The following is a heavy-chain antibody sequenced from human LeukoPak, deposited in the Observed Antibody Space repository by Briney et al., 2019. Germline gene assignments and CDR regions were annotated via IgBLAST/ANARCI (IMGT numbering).Heavy chain of an antibody. V-gene: IGHV4-34*01. J-gene: IGHJ5*02. CDR2: INHSGST. D-gene: IGHD2-15*01. Sequence: PSETLSLTCAVYGGSLSGHYWSWIRQPPGKGLEWIGEINHSGSTTYNPSLKSRVTISVDTSKNQFSLKLTSVTAADTAEYYCARNEDCSGGSCYNWFDPWGQGTLVTVSS. CDR1: GGSLSGHY. CDR3: ARNEDCSGGSCYNWFDP.